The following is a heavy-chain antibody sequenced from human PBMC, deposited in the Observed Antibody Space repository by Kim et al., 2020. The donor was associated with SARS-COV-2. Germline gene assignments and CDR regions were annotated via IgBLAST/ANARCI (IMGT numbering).Heavy chain of an antibody. CDR1: GGSISSGGYY. Sequence: SETLSLTCTVSGGSISSGGYYWSWIRQHPGKGLEWIGYIYYSGSTYYNPSLKSRVTISVDTSKNQISLKLSSVTAADTAVYYCARAWDSSGYYPDYWGQGTLVTVSS. CDR3: ARAWDSSGYYPDY. V-gene: IGHV4-31*03. D-gene: IGHD3-22*01. CDR2: IYYSGST. J-gene: IGHJ4*02.